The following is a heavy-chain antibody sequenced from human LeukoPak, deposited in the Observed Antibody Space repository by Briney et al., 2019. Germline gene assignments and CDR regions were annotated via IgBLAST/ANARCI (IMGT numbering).Heavy chain of an antibody. J-gene: IGHJ4*02. V-gene: IGHV4-59*01. CDR2: IYYSGST. D-gene: IGHD6-13*01. Sequence: SASLSLTCTVSGGSISSYYWSWIRQPPGKGLEWIGYIYYSGSTNYNPSLKSRVTISVDTSKNQFSLKLSSVTAADTAVYYCAREDSSSWYYFDYWGQGTLVTVSS. CDR3: AREDSSSWYYFDY. CDR1: GGSISSYY.